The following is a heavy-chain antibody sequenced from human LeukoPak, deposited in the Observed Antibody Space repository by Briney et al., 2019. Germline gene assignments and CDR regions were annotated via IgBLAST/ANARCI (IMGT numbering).Heavy chain of an antibody. CDR3: ARGFIEWLLLDY. J-gene: IGHJ4*02. D-gene: IGHD3-3*01. CDR2: IYTSGST. V-gene: IGHV4-4*07. Sequence: SETLSLTCTVSGGTISSYNWSWIRQPAGKGLEWIGRIYTSGSTNYNPSLKSRVTMSVDTSKTQFSLKLSSVTAADTAVYYCARGFIEWLLLDYWGQGTLVTVSS. CDR1: GGTISSYN.